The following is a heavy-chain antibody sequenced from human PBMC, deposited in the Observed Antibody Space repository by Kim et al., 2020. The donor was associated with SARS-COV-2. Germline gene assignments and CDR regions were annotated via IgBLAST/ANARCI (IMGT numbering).Heavy chain of an antibody. Sequence: SVKVSCKASGGTFSSYAISWVRQAPGQGLEWMGGIIPIFGTANYAQKFQGRVTITADESTSTAYMELSSLRSEDTAVYYCASPYPTFGVVSIPIYYYGMDVWGQGTTVTVSS. J-gene: IGHJ6*02. CDR3: ASPYPTFGVVSIPIYYYGMDV. CDR2: IIPIFGTA. V-gene: IGHV1-69*13. D-gene: IGHD3-3*01. CDR1: GGTFSSYA.